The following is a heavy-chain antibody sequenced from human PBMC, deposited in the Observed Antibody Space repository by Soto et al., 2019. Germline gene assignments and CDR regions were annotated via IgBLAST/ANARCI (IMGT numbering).Heavy chain of an antibody. Sequence: GASLRVASSVSGVTLSTCAMTCVHQGPGKGLECVSGITGSGSQIHYADSVKGRFTISKDNSKNKLYLQMESLRTDDTAVYFCADDAGCKDGWWLMDQWGQGTQVTLSS. J-gene: IGHJ4*02. CDR1: GVTLSTCA. V-gene: IGHV3-23*01. D-gene: IGHD2-8*02. CDR2: ITGSGSQI. CDR3: ADDAGCKDGWWLMDQ.